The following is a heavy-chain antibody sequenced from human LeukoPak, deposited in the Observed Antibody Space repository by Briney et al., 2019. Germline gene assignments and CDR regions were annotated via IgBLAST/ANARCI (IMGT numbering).Heavy chain of an antibody. CDR1: GGSISSGDYY. V-gene: IGHV4-30-4*08. J-gene: IGHJ5*02. D-gene: IGHD2-2*01. Sequence: PSETLSLTCTVSGGSISSGDYYWSWIRQPPGKGLEWIGYIYYSGSTYYNPSPKSRVTISVDTSKNQFSLKLSSVTAADTAVYYCARDRGYCSSTSCYNWFDPWGQGTLVTVSS. CDR3: ARDRGYCSSTSCYNWFDP. CDR2: IYYSGST.